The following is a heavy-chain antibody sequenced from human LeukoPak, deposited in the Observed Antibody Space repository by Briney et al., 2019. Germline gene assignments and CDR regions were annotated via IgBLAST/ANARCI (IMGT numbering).Heavy chain of an antibody. D-gene: IGHD3-22*01. CDR2: ISSSSSYI. J-gene: IGHJ5*02. V-gene: IGHV3-21*01. CDR1: GFTFNSYA. CDR3: ARTYYYDSSGYREDWFDP. Sequence: GGSLRLSCSTSGFTFNSYAMHWVRQAPGKGLEWVSSISSSSSYIYYADSVKGRFTISRDNAKKSLYLQMNSLRAEDTAVYYCARTYYYDSSGYREDWFDPWGQGTLVTVSS.